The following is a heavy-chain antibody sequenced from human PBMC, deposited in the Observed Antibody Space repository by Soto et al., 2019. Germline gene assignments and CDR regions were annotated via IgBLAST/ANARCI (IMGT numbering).Heavy chain of an antibody. Sequence: GESLKISCQGSGYSFTKYWIGWVRQMPGKGLEWMAIIYPDESDTRYSPSFQGQVTISADKSISTAYLQWSSLKASDTAVYYCARGLGVLTGYYKPLSYYYGMDVWGQGTTVTVSS. J-gene: IGHJ6*02. V-gene: IGHV5-51*01. CDR1: GYSFTKYW. CDR3: ARGLGVLTGYYKPLSYYYGMDV. D-gene: IGHD3-9*01. CDR2: IYPDESDT.